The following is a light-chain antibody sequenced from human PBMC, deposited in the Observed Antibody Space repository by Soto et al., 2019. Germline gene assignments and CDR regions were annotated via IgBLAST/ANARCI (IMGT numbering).Light chain of an antibody. J-gene: IGLJ2*01. CDR1: ALPKQY. Sequence: SYELTQPPSVSVSPGQTARIPCSGDALPKQYAYWYQQKPGQAPVLVIYKDSERPSGIPERFSGSSSGTTVTLTISGVQAEDEADYYCQSADRSGTYVVFGGGTKVTVL. CDR3: QSADRSGTYVV. V-gene: IGLV3-25*02. CDR2: KDS.